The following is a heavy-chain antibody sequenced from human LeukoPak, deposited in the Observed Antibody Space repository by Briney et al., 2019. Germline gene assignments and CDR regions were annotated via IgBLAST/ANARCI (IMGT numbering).Heavy chain of an antibody. CDR3: ARHIMGYFDWSTIDY. J-gene: IGHJ4*02. D-gene: IGHD3-9*01. V-gene: IGHV4-39*01. Sequence: TSETLSLTCAVYGGPFSGYYWGWIRQPPGKGLEWIGSIYYSGSTYYNPSLKSRVTISVDTSKNQFSLKLSSVTAADTAVYYCARHIMGYFDWSTIDYWGQGTLVTVSS. CDR2: IYYSGST. CDR1: GGPFSGYY.